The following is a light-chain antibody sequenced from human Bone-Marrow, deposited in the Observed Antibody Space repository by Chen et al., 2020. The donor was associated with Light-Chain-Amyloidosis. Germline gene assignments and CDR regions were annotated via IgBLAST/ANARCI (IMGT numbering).Light chain of an antibody. V-gene: IGKV1-39*01. CDR2: AAS. Sequence: DIQMTQSPSYLSASVGDRVTITCRASQSISSYLNWYQQKPGKAPTLLIYAASSLQSGVPSRFSGSGSVTDFTLTISSLQPEDFATYYCQQSYSTPITFGQGTRLEIK. CDR1: QSISSY. J-gene: IGKJ5*01. CDR3: QQSYSTPIT.